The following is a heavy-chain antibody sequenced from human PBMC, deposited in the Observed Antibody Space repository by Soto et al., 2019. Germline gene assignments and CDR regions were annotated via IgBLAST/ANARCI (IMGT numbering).Heavy chain of an antibody. CDR3: ARDKEGGSYGYFDY. J-gene: IGHJ4*02. Sequence: QVQLVESGGGVVQPGRSLRLSCAASGFTFSSYAMHWVRQAPGKGLEWVAVISYDGSNKYYADSVKGRFTISRDNSKNTLYLQMNSLRAEDTAVYYCARDKEGGSYGYFDYWGQGPLVTVSS. CDR1: GFTFSSYA. V-gene: IGHV3-30-3*01. D-gene: IGHD1-26*01. CDR2: ISYDGSNK.